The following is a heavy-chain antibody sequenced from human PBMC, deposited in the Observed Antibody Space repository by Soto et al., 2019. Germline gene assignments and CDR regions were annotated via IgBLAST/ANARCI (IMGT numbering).Heavy chain of an antibody. Sequence: QVQLQESGPGLVKPSETLSLTCTVSGGSISSYYWSWIRQPPGKGLEWIGYIYYSGSTNYNPSLKSRVTRSVDTSKNQFSLKLSSVTAADTAVYYCARSEYCSGGSCYSYWYFDLWGRGTLVTVSS. CDR1: GGSISSYY. J-gene: IGHJ2*01. CDR2: IYYSGST. D-gene: IGHD2-15*01. CDR3: ARSEYCSGGSCYSYWYFDL. V-gene: IGHV4-59*01.